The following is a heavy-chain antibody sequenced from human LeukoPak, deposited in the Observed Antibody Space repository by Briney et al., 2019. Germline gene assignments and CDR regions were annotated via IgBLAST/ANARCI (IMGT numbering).Heavy chain of an antibody. CDR1: GFTFSDYY. Sequence: KPGGSLRLSCAASGFTFSDYYMSWIRQAPGKGLEWVGRIKSKTDGGTTDYAAPVKGRFTISRDDSKNTLYLQMNSLKTEDTAVYYCNRGLGPFDYWGQGTLVTVSS. D-gene: IGHD3/OR15-3a*01. V-gene: IGHV3-15*01. CDR3: NRGLGPFDY. J-gene: IGHJ4*02. CDR2: IKSKTDGGTT.